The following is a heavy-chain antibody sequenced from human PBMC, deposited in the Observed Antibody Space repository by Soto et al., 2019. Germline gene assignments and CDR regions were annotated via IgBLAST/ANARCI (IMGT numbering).Heavy chain of an antibody. J-gene: IGHJ3*02. V-gene: IGHV4-31*03. CDR1: GGSISSGGYY. CDR2: IYYTGTT. Sequence: SETLSLTCTVSGGSISSGGYYWGWIRQHPGKGLEWIAYIYYTGTTYYNPSLQSRLTISVDTSDKQFSLELSSVTAADTAVYYCARESDVTLIRGAPRPHAFDIWGQGTMVTVSS. CDR3: ARESDVTLIRGAPRPHAFDI. D-gene: IGHD3-10*01.